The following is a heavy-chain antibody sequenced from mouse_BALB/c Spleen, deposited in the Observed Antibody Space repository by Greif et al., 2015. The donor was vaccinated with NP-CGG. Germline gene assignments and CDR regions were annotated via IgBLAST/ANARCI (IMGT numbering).Heavy chain of an antibody. J-gene: IGHJ2*01. Sequence: VQLQQSGTVLARPGASVKMSCKASGYTFTSYWMHWVKQRPGQGLEWIGAIYPGNSDTSYNQKFKGKAKLTAVTSTSTAYMELSSLTNEDSAVYYCTRLGGYGSYYFDYWGQGTTLTVSS. CDR2: IYPGNSDT. D-gene: IGHD2-2*01. CDR1: GYTFTSYW. V-gene: IGHV1-5*01. CDR3: TRLGGYGSYYFDY.